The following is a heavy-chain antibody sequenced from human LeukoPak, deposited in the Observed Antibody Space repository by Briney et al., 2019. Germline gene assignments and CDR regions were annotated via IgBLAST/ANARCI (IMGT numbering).Heavy chain of an antibody. J-gene: IGHJ4*02. V-gene: IGHV3-30*02. CDR1: GFTLSNYG. D-gene: IGHD3-16*01. CDR2: IRSDGSIK. CDR3: AKDQPLVYFDY. Sequence: PGGSLRLSCAASGFTLSNYGVHWVRQAPGMGLEWVAFIRSDGSIKYYADSVKGRFTISRDNPKNTLYLQMNSLRAEDTAVYFCAKDQPLVYFDYWGQGTLVTVSS.